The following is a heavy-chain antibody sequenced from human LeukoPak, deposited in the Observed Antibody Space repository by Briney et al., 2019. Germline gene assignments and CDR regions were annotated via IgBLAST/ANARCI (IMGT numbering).Heavy chain of an antibody. CDR1: GYTFTSYD. CDR2: MNPNSGNT. J-gene: IGHJ4*02. Sequence: GASVKVSCKASGYTFTSYDINWVRQATGQGLEWMGWMNPNSGNTGYAQKFQGRVTITGNTSISTAYMELSSLRSEDTAVYYCARDEGDEAAGTYYWGQGTLVTVSS. D-gene: IGHD6-13*01. CDR3: ARDEGDEAAGTYY. V-gene: IGHV1-8*03.